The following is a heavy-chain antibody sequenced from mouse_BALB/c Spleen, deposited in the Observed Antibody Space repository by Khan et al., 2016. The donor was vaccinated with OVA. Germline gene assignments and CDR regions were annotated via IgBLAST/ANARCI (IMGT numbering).Heavy chain of an antibody. J-gene: IGHJ4*01. Sequence: EVQLQESGPGLVKPSQSLSLTCTVTGYSITRDYAWNWIRQFPGNKLEWMGYISYSGSTSYNPSLKSRISLTRDTSKNQFFLQLNSVTTEDTATYYCARENYYGYSMDYWGQGTSVTVSS. CDR1: GYSITRDYA. CDR2: ISYSGST. V-gene: IGHV3-2*02. CDR3: ARENYYGYSMDY. D-gene: IGHD1-1*01.